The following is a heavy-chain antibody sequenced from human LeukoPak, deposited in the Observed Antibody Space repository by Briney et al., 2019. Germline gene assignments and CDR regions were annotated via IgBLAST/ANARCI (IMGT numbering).Heavy chain of an antibody. CDR3: ASHAPKYCSSTSCPGMYYFDY. CDR1: GGSFSGYY. Sequence: SETLSLTCAVYGGSFSGYYWSWIRQPPGKGLEWIGEINHSGSTNYNPSLKSRVTISVDTSKNQFSLKLSSVTAADTAVYYCASHAPKYCSSTSCPGMYYFDYWGQGTLVTVSS. V-gene: IGHV4-34*01. CDR2: INHSGST. J-gene: IGHJ4*02. D-gene: IGHD2-2*01.